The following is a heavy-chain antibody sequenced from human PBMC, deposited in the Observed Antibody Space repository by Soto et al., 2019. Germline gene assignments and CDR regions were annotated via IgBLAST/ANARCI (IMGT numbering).Heavy chain of an antibody. CDR1: GFIFTSYA. V-gene: IGHV3-23*01. J-gene: IGHJ4*02. CDR2: INVDDST. Sequence: EVQLLESGGDLVQPGGSLRLTCAASGFIFTSYAMSWVRQVPGKGLEWVSSINVDDSTYYTESVRGRFTVSRDNSKNTLYLQMNSLRAEDTALYYCAKNYYFDYGGRGTLVTVSS. CDR3: AKNYYFDY.